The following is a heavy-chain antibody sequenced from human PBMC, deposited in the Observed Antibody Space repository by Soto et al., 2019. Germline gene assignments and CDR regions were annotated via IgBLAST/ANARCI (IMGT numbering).Heavy chain of an antibody. CDR1: GGSISSSSYY. D-gene: IGHD2-8*01. CDR2: IYYSGST. V-gene: IGHV4-39*01. Sequence: QLQLQESGPGLVKPSETLSLTCTVSGGSISSSSYYWGWIRQPPGKGLEWIGSIYYSGSTYYNPSLKSRVTISVDTSKNQFSPKLSSVTAADTTVYYCARPLRNGIDWYFDLWGRGTLVTVSS. J-gene: IGHJ2*01. CDR3: ARPLRNGIDWYFDL.